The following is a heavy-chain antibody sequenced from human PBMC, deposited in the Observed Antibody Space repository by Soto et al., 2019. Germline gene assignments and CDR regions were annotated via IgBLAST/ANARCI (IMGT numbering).Heavy chain of an antibody. J-gene: IGHJ5*02. V-gene: IGHV3-7*01. D-gene: IGHD3-10*01. CDR2: IKQDGSEK. CDR3: ARGEAIGDDP. CDR1: GLTFSSYW. Sequence: EVQLVESGGGLAQPGGSLRLSCAASGLTFSSYWMTWVRQAPGKGLEWVANIKQDGSEKYYVDSVKGRFTXSRXXAKXXXXXXMNNLRVEDTAVYYCARGEAIGDDPWGHXTLXTXSS.